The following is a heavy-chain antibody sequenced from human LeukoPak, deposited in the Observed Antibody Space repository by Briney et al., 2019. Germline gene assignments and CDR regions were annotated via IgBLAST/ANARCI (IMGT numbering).Heavy chain of an antibody. CDR3: ARQRVYYYGSESYYVDWFDP. CDR1: GYTFTSYG. Sequence: ASVKVSCKASGYTFTSYGISWVRQAPGQGLEWMGWISAYNGNTNYAQKLQGRVTMTTDTSTSTAYMELRSLRSDDTAVYYCARQRVYYYGSESYYVDWFDPWGQGTLVTVSS. J-gene: IGHJ5*02. V-gene: IGHV1-18*01. CDR2: ISAYNGNT. D-gene: IGHD3-10*01.